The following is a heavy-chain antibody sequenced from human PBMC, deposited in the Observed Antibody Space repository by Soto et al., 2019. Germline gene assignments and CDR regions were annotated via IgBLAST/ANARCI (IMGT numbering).Heavy chain of an antibody. J-gene: IGHJ6*02. D-gene: IGHD2-15*01. CDR3: ARSSIGLSSQGGVDV. Sequence: PGVFQKISCKGSGYSFTNYCIGWVSQMPGKGLEWMGIIYPGDSDTRYSPSFQGQVTISADKSISTAYLQWSSLKASDTAMYYCARSSIGLSSQGGVDVCGQGPTVTVSS. V-gene: IGHV5-51*01. CDR2: IYPGDSDT. CDR1: GYSFTNYC.